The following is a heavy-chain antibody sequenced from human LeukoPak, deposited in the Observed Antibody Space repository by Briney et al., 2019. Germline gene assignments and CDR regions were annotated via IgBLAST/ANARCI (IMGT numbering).Heavy chain of an antibody. D-gene: IGHD2-15*01. CDR3: ARASLGYCSGGSCSTMTW. CDR2: IIPIFGTA. V-gene: IGHV1-69*06. J-gene: IGHJ4*02. Sequence: ASVKVSCKASGGTFSSYAISWVRQAPGQGLEWMGGIIPIFGTANYAQKFQGRVTITADKSTSTAYMELSSLRSEDTAVYYCARASLGYCSGGSCSTMTWWGQGTLVTVSS. CDR1: GGTFSSYA.